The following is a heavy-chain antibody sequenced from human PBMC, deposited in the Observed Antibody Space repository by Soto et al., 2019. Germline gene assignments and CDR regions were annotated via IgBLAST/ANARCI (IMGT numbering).Heavy chain of an antibody. CDR2: ISGSGDST. CDR3: AKEGVVGNNYYYYYMDV. J-gene: IGHJ6*03. Sequence: GGSLRLSCAASGFTFSSYAMSWVRQAPGKGLEWVSSISGSGDSTYYADSVKGRFTISRDNSKNTLNLQMNSLRAEDTAVYYCAKEGVVGNNYYYYYMDVWGKGTTVTVSS. V-gene: IGHV3-23*01. CDR1: GFTFSSYA. D-gene: IGHD2-15*01.